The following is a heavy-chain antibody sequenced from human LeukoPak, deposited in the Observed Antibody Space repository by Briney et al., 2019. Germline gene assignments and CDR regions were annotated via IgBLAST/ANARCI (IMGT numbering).Heavy chain of an antibody. Sequence: SETLSLTCTVSGGSISSYYWNWIRQPPGKGLEWIGYIYYTGSTNYRPSLKSRVTISVETSRNQFSLKLSSVTAADTAVYYCVRQDVVVITAATYYYGMDVWGQGTTVTVSS. CDR3: VRQDVVVITAATYYYGMDV. CDR2: IYYTGST. J-gene: IGHJ6*02. V-gene: IGHV4-59*08. D-gene: IGHD2-2*01. CDR1: GGSISSYY.